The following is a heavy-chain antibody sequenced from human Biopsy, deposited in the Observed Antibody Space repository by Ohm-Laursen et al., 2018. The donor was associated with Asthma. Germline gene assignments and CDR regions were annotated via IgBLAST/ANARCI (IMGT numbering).Heavy chain of an antibody. CDR3: AKRRGYSDLTDFDH. CDR2: VSYDGGVV. Sequence: SLRLSCAASGCVFRSHAMHWVRQAPGKGLEWVAVVSYDGGVVHYADSMKGRFTISRDNAKSTLYLQMTRLRTDDTAVYFCAKRRGYSDLTDFDHWGQGTLVTVSS. D-gene: IGHD3-3*01. CDR1: GCVFRSHA. J-gene: IGHJ4*02. V-gene: IGHV3-30*18.